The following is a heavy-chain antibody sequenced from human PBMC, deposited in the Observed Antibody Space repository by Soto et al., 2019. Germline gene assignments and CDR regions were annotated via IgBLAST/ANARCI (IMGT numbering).Heavy chain of an antibody. J-gene: IGHJ4*02. CDR1: GGTFSSYA. Sequence: ASVKVSCKASGGTFSSYAISWVRQAPGQGLEWMGGIIPIFGTANYAQKFQGRVTITADDSTSTAYMELSSLRSEDTAVYYCASSYYDSSGYYHFDYWGQGTLVTVSS. CDR3: ASSYYDSSGYYHFDY. V-gene: IGHV1-69*13. D-gene: IGHD3-22*01. CDR2: IIPIFGTA.